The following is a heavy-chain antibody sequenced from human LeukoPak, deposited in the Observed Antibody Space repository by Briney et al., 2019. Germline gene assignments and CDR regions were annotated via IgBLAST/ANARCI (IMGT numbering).Heavy chain of an antibody. CDR3: ARDRDWSFDY. CDR2: ISTSSSSI. CDR1: GSTFSTYS. V-gene: IGHV3-48*04. J-gene: IGHJ4*02. D-gene: IGHD3/OR15-3a*01. Sequence: GGSLRLSCAASGSTFSTYSMNWVRQAPGKGLEWVSYISTSSSSINYGDSVKGRFTISRDNAKDSLYLDMNSLRAEDTAVYYCARDRDWSFDYWGQGTLVTVSS.